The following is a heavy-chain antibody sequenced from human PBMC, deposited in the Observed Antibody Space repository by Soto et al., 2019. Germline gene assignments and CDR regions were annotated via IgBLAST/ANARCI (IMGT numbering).Heavy chain of an antibody. V-gene: IGHV2-5*02. CDR3: AHSGGKFGRYFDP. D-gene: IGHD3-16*01. CDR1: GFSLSTTEVA. J-gene: IGHJ5*02. CDR2: IYWDDNK. Sequence: QITLKESGPTLVKPTQTLTLTCTFSGFSLSTTEVAVGWFRQPPGKALEWLALIYWDDNKRYNTSLKSRLLITKDTSKNQVVLEMTNVDPVDTATYFCAHSGGKFGRYFDPWGQGILVIVSS.